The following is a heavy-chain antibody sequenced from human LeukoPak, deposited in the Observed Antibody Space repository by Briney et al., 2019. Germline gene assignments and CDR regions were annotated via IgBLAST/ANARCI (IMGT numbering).Heavy chain of an antibody. D-gene: IGHD3-9*01. CDR2: IRGSGGGT. Sequence: GGPLRLSCAASGFTFSSNAMSWVRQAPGKGLEWVSAIRGSGGGTYYADSVKGRFTISRDNSKNTLYLQMNSLRAEDTAVYYCAKVRSDYYDILTGNYNPLFDYWGQGTLVTVSS. J-gene: IGHJ4*02. V-gene: IGHV3-23*01. CDR1: GFTFSSNA. CDR3: AKVRSDYYDILTGNYNPLFDY.